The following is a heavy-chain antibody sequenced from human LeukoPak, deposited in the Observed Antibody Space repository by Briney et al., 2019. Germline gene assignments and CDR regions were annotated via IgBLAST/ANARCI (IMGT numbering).Heavy chain of an antibody. CDR3: ARDQRWLQSYGMDV. CDR2: ISYDGSKK. V-gene: IGHV3-30*03. J-gene: IGHJ6*02. D-gene: IGHD5-24*01. Sequence: GGSLRLSCAASGFTFSSYGMHWVRQAPGKGLEWEAVISYDGSKKYYADSVKGRFTISRDNSKNTLNLQMNSLRAEDTAVYYCARDQRWLQSYGMDVWGQGTTVTVSS. CDR1: GFTFSSYG.